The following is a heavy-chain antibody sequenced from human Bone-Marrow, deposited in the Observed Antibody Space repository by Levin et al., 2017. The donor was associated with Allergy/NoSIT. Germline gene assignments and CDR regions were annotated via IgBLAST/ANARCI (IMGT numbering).Heavy chain of an antibody. V-gene: IGHV3-11*01. CDR2: ISSSGSTI. CDR3: ASGRITMIVAEYSGY. J-gene: IGHJ4*02. CDR1: GFTFSDYY. D-gene: IGHD3-22*01. Sequence: GESLKISCAASGFTFSDYYMSWIRQAPGKGLEWVSYISSSGSTIYYADSVKGRFTISRDNAKNSLYLQMNSLRAEDTAVYYCASGRITMIVAEYSGYWGQGTLVTVSS.